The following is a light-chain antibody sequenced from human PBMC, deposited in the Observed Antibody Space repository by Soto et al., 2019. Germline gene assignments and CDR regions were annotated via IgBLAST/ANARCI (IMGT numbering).Light chain of an antibody. V-gene: IGKV3-11*01. J-gene: IGKJ5*01. Sequence: DTVLTPSPRPPSLSPGGRTTPSSRASQSVGTYLAWYQQKPGQAPRLLIYDASNRATGIAPRFRGSGSGTDFTLTISSVEPEDFAVYICQQRSNWPPTFGQGTRLEIK. CDR1: QSVGTY. CDR3: QQRSNWPPT. CDR2: DAS.